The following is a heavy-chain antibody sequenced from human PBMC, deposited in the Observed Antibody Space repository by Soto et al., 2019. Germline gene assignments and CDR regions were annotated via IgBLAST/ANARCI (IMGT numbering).Heavy chain of an antibody. CDR2: ISTSSSLI. D-gene: IGHD4-17*01. CDR1: GFTFSNYN. CDR3: ARKGYGDYCGLDV. V-gene: IGHV3-21*01. Sequence: GGSLRLSCAASGFTFSNYNMNWVRQAPGKGLEWVSSISTSSSLIYYGDSVKGRFTVSRDNAKNSLYLQMDSLRAEDTAVYYCARKGYGDYCGLDVWGQGTKVTVSS. J-gene: IGHJ6*02.